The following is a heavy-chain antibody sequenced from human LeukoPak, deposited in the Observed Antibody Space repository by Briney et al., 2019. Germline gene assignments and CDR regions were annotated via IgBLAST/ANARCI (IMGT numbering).Heavy chain of an antibody. CDR3: ARDQYGSGTYSPFTYWFDP. V-gene: IGHV4-4*07. CDR2: IYTSGST. J-gene: IGHJ5*02. D-gene: IGHD3-10*01. CDR1: GGSISSYY. Sequence: SETLSLTCTVSGGSISSYYWSWIRQPAGKGLEWIGRIYTSGSTNYNLSLKSRVTMSVDTSKNQFSLKLNSVTAADTAVYYCARDQYGSGTYSPFTYWFDPWGQGTLVTVSS.